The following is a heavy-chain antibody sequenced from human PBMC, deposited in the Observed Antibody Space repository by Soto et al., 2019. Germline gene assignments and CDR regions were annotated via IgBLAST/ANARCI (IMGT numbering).Heavy chain of an antibody. D-gene: IGHD6-13*01. CDR1: GYTFTSYG. CDR2: ISAYNGNT. Sequence: ASVKVSCKASGYTFTSYGISWVRQAPGQGLEWMGWISAYNGNTNYAQKLQGRVTMTTDTSTSTAYMELRSLRSDDTAVYYCASLIAAAGRDDYYYYGMDVWGQGTTVTVSS. J-gene: IGHJ6*02. V-gene: IGHV1-18*01. CDR3: ASLIAAAGRDDYYYYGMDV.